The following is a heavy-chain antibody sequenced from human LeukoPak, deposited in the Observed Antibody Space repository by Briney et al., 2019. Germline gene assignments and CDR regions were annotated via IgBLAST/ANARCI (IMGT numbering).Heavy chain of an antibody. CDR2: TYHRSKWYN. J-gene: IGHJ4*02. Sequence: SQTLSLTCVISGDSVSSNSAAWNWIRQSPSRGLEWLGRTYHRSKWYNDYAVSVKSRITIKPDTSKNQFSLQLNSVTPEDTAVYYCAKDYSVGATRVSNYWGQGTLVTVSS. D-gene: IGHD1-26*01. V-gene: IGHV6-1*01. CDR3: AKDYSVGATRVSNY. CDR1: GDSVSSNSAA.